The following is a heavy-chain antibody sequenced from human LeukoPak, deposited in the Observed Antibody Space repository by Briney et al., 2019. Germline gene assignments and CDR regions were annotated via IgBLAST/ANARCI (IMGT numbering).Heavy chain of an antibody. CDR3: ASGNGDTKPHDY. Sequence: ASVKVSCKASGYTFTGHYMHWVRQAPGQGLEWMGWINPNSGGTNYAQKFQGRVTMTRDTSISTAYMERSRLRSDDTAVYYCASGNGDTKPHDYWGQGTLVTVSS. J-gene: IGHJ4*02. D-gene: IGHD4-17*01. V-gene: IGHV1-2*02. CDR1: GYTFTGHY. CDR2: INPNSGGT.